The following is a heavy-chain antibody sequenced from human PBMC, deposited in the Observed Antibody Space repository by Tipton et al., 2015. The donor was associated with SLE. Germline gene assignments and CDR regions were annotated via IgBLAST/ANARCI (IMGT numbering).Heavy chain of an antibody. Sequence: TLSLTCTVSRGSMNTYYWGWVRQPPGKGLEWIGYIYHSGSTYYNPSLKSRVTISVDRSKNQFSLKLSSVTAADTAVYYCARGSGVSVRRFDSWGQGILVTVSS. CDR2: IYHSGST. CDR1: RGSMNTYY. V-gene: IGHV4-59*12. D-gene: IGHD3-10*01. CDR3: ARGSGVSVRRFDS. J-gene: IGHJ4*02.